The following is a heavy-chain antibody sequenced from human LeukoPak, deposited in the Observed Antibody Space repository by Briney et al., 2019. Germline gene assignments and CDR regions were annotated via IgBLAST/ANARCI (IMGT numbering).Heavy chain of an antibody. CDR2: ISAYNGNT. V-gene: IGHV1-18*01. J-gene: IGHJ6*02. Sequence: ASVTVSCTASGYTFTSYGISWVRQAPGQGLEWMGWISAYNGNTNYAQKLQGRVTMTTDTSTSTAYMELRSLRSDDTAVYYCARDSATYYDILTGYYPPLYYYGMDVWGQGTTVTVSS. CDR1: GYTFTSYG. D-gene: IGHD3-9*01. CDR3: ARDSATYYDILTGYYPPLYYYGMDV.